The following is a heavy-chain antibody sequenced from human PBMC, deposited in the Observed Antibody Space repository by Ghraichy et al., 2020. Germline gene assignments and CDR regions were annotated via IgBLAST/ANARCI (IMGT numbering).Heavy chain of an antibody. V-gene: IGHV3-23*01. J-gene: IGHJ4*02. Sequence: GGSLRLSCEASGFTFGTHGMSWVRLAPGKGLEWVSGVSAHGGSIYYADSVTGRFVISIDNSENTVYLQMSSLRAEDTAVYYCVKAQTVMVVAPDFWGQGTLVTVSS. CDR1: GFTFGTHG. CDR2: VSAHGGSI. D-gene: IGHD2-15*01. CDR3: VKAQTVMVVAPDF.